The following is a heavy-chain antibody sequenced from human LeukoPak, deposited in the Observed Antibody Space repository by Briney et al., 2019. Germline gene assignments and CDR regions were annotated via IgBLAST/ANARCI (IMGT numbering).Heavy chain of an antibody. V-gene: IGHV5-51*01. CDR3: ARQVEYSSSSGGYYYYYYMDV. Sequence: GESLKISCKGSGYSFTSYWIGWVGQMPGKGLEWMGIIYPGDSDTRYSPSFQGQVTISADKSISTAYLQWSSLKASDTAMYYCARQVEYSSSSGGYYYYYYMDVWGKGTTVTVSS. J-gene: IGHJ6*03. CDR1: GYSFTSYW. CDR2: IYPGDSDT. D-gene: IGHD6-6*01.